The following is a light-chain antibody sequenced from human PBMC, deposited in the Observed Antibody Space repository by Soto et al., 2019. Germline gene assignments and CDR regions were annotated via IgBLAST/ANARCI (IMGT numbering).Light chain of an antibody. CDR2: DAS. CDR3: QQRSNWPIT. J-gene: IGKJ5*01. Sequence: IVLTQSPATPSLSPGERATLSCRASQSVSSYLAWYQQKPGQAPRILIYDASNRATGIPARFSGSGSGTDFTLTISSLEPEDFAVYYCQQRSNWPITFGQGTRVEIK. CDR1: QSVSSY. V-gene: IGKV3-11*01.